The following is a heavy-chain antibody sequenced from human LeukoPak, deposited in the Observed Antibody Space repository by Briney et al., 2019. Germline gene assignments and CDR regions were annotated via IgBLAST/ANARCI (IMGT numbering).Heavy chain of an antibody. V-gene: IGHV1-18*01. CDR2: IIAYNGTT. CDR1: GDTFTSYG. Sequence: ASVKVSCKASGDTFTSYGISWVRQAPGQGLEWMGWIIAYNGTTNYAQKFQGRVTMTTDTSTSTAYMELRSLRSDDTAVYYCARDRDIFIAAADTVSFDIWGQGTMVTVSS. D-gene: IGHD6-25*01. CDR3: ARDRDIFIAAADTVSFDI. J-gene: IGHJ3*02.